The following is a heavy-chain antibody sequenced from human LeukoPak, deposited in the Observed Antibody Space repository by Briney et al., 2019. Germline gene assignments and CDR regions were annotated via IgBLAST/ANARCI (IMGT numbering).Heavy chain of an antibody. CDR1: GFTFSSYA. Sequence: GGSLRLSCAASGFTFSSYAMSWVRQAPGKGLEWASAISGSGGSTYYADSVKGRFTISRDNSKNTLYLQMNSLRAEDTAVYYCARKRIAAAVHNWFDPWGQGILVTVSS. CDR2: ISGSGGST. V-gene: IGHV3-23*01. D-gene: IGHD6-13*01. J-gene: IGHJ5*02. CDR3: ARKRIAAAVHNWFDP.